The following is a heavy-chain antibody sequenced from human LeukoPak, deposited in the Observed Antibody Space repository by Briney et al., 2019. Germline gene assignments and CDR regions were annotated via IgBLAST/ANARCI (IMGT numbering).Heavy chain of an antibody. J-gene: IGHJ4*02. CDR1: GYSFTSYW. CDR2: IYPGDSDT. D-gene: IGHD3-9*01. CDR3: ARQLRYFDWLIDY. V-gene: IGHV5-51*01. Sequence: GESLKISCKGSGYSFTSYWIGWVRQMPGKGLEWMGIIYPGDSDTRYSPSFQGQVTISADKSITTAYLQWSSLKASDTATYYCARQLRYFDWLIDYWGQGTLVTVSS.